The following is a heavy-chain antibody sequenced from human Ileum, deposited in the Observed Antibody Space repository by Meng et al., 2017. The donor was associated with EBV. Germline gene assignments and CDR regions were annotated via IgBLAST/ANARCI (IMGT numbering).Heavy chain of an antibody. V-gene: IGHV4-34*02. Sequence: QVHLLPSGAGRLKPSATLSLTCAVFGGYFSCYYWSSIRQSPGKGLEWIGEINHSGSTNHNPSLKSRVTISVDTSKNQFSLKLTSVTAADTAVYYCAREARSSGYHPGIGPWGQGTLVTVSS. D-gene: IGHD3-22*01. CDR2: INHSGST. CDR1: GGYFSCYY. CDR3: AREARSSGYHPGIGP. J-gene: IGHJ5*02.